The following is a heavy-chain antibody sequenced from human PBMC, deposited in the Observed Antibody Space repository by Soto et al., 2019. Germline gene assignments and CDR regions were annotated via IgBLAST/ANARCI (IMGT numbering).Heavy chain of an antibody. CDR3: ARGQTPSIYCSRTRCHSCSFDP. CDR1: GGSFSGYY. CDR2: INHSGST. V-gene: IGHV4-34*01. Sequence: SETLSLTCAVYGGSFSGYYWSWIRQPPGKGLEWIGEINHSGSTNYNPSLKSRVTISVDTSKNQFSLKLSSVTAADTAVYYCARGQTPSIYCSRTRCHSCSFDPRGQGTLLTVSS. J-gene: IGHJ5*02. D-gene: IGHD2-2*01.